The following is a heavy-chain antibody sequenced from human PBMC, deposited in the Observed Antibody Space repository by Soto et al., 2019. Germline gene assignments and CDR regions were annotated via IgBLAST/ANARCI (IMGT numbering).Heavy chain of an antibody. CDR3: AKDMKWGGMTTIPYFDS. Sequence: EVQLVESGGGLVQPGRSLRLSCAASGFTVDDYAMHWVRQAPGKGLEWVSGISWNSETIDYADSVKGRFTISRDNAXCXXFLQMNSLRPDDTALYYCAKDMKWGGMTTIPYFDSWGQGTLVTVSA. J-gene: IGHJ4*02. V-gene: IGHV3-9*01. D-gene: IGHD4-17*01. CDR2: ISWNSETI. CDR1: GFTVDDYA.